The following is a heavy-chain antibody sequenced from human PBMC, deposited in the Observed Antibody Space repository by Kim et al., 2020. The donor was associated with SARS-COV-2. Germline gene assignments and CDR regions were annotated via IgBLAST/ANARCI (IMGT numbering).Heavy chain of an antibody. V-gene: IGHV3-7*01. D-gene: IGHD5-12*01. CDR3: ASRRTEVAPWFDA. J-gene: IGHJ5*02. Sequence: YVDCVKGRFTISRDNAKNSLYLQMNSLRVEETAVYYCASRRTEVAPWFDAWGQGTLVTVSS.